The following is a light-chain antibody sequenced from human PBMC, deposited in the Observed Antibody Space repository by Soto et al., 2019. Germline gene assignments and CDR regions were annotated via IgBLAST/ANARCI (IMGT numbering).Light chain of an antibody. V-gene: IGLV2-14*01. Sequence: QSALTQPASVSGSPGQSITISCTGTSSDVGGYNYVSWYQQHPGKAPKLMIYDVSNRPSGVSNRFSGSKSGNTASLTISGIQAEDEADYYFSSYTSSSTYVVFGGGTKLTVL. CDR1: SSDVGGYNY. CDR2: DVS. CDR3: SSYTSSSTYVV. J-gene: IGLJ2*01.